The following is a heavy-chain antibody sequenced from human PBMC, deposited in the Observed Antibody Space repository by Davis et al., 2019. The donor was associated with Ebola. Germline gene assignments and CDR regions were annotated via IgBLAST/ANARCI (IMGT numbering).Heavy chain of an antibody. Sequence: MPSETLSLTCAVYGGSFSGYYWSWIRQPPGKGLEWIGYIYYSGSTNYNPSLKSRVTISLDTSKNQFSLKLSSVTAADTAVYYCARGIEVDYWGQGTLVTVSS. J-gene: IGHJ4*02. D-gene: IGHD2-21*01. CDR1: GGSFSGYY. CDR3: ARGIEVDY. CDR2: IYYSGST. V-gene: IGHV4-59*01.